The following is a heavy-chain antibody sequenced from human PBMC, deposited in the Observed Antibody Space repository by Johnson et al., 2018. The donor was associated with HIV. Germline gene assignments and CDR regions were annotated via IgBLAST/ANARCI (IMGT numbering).Heavy chain of an antibody. Sequence: QVQLVESGGGVVQPGRSLRLSCAASGFTFSSYAMHWVRQAPGKGLEWVAVISYDGSNKYYADSVKGRFTISRDNSKNTLYLQMNSLRAEDTAVYYCARETTPHDAFDSWGQGTMVTVSS. D-gene: IGHD1-1*01. CDR2: ISYDGSNK. V-gene: IGHV3-30*04. J-gene: IGHJ3*02. CDR1: GFTFSSYA. CDR3: ARETTPHDAFDS.